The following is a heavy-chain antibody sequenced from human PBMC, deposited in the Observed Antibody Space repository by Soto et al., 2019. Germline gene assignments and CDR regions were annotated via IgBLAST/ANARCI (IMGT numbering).Heavy chain of an antibody. J-gene: IGHJ6*03. CDR3: AGGRGYNWNDDHHGYYYYMDV. V-gene: IGHV1-69*02. CDR1: GGTFSSYT. CDR2: IIPILGIA. D-gene: IGHD1-20*01. Sequence: QVQLVQSGAEVKKPGSSVKVSCKASGGTFSSYTISWVRQAPGQGLEWMGRIIPILGIANYGQKFQGRVTITADKSTSTAYMELSSLRSEDTAVYYCAGGRGYNWNDDHHGYYYYMDVWGKGTTVTVSS.